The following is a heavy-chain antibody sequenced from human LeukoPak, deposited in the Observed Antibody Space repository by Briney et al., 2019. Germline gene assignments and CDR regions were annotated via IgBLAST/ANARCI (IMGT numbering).Heavy chain of an antibody. CDR2: INHSGST. CDR3: ARGPSSGSGSPYFDS. J-gene: IGHJ4*02. CDR1: GGSFSGYY. D-gene: IGHD3-10*01. V-gene: IGHV4-34*01. Sequence: SETLSLTCAVYGGSFSGYYWSWIRQPPGKGLEWIGEINHSGSTNYNSSLKSRVTLSVDTSKNQFSLKLSSVTAADTGLYFCARGPSSGSGSPYFDSWGQGILVTVSS.